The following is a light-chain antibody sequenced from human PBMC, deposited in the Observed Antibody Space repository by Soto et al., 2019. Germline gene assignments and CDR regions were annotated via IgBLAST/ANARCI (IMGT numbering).Light chain of an antibody. CDR1: QGIGSD. V-gene: IGKV1-6*01. Sequence: IEMTQSPSSLSASVGDRVTITCRASQGIGSDLAWYQQRPGKAPNLLIYAVSSLQNGVPSRFSGSGSGTDFTLTISSLQPEDFATYYCLQDHNLLTFGGGTKVEI. CDR2: AVS. J-gene: IGKJ4*01. CDR3: LQDHNLLT.